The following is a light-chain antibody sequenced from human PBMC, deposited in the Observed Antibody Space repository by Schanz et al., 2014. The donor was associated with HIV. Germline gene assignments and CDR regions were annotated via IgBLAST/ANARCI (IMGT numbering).Light chain of an antibody. J-gene: IGLJ2*01. CDR3: RSYDGTLSAVV. V-gene: IGLV1-40*01. CDR2: TDG. Sequence: QSVLTQPPSVSGAPGQGVSISCTGSNSNIGATSHVHWYQQVPGTAPKFLISTDGGRPSGVPDRFSVSKSGASASLVISGLRSEDEADYYCRSYDGTLSAVVVGGGTKVTVL. CDR1: NSNIGATSH.